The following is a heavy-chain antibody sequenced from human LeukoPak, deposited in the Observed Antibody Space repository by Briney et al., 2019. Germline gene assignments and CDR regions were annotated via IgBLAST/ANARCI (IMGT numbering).Heavy chain of an antibody. CDR3: ARAPFTFRFLEWYFDL. V-gene: IGHV3-7*01. J-gene: IGHJ2*01. D-gene: IGHD3-3*01. CDR1: GFTFSSYW. CDR2: IKQDGSEK. Sequence: GGSLRLSCAASGFTFSSYWMSWVRRAPGKGLEWVANIKQDGSEKYYVDSVKGRFTISRDNAKNSLYLQMNSLRAENTAVYYCARAPFTFRFLEWYFDLWGRGTLVTVSS.